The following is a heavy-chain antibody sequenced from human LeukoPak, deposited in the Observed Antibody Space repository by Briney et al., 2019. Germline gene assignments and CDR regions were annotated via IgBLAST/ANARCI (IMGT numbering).Heavy chain of an antibody. D-gene: IGHD3-9*01. CDR3: ARGNDILTGFGY. V-gene: IGHV1-8*01. Sequence: ASVKVSCKASGYTFTSYDINWVRQATGQRLEGMGWMNPNSGNTGYAQKFQGRLTMTRNTSINTAYMELSSLRSEDTAVYYCARGNDILTGFGYWGQGTLVTVSS. CDR1: GYTFTSYD. J-gene: IGHJ4*02. CDR2: MNPNSGNT.